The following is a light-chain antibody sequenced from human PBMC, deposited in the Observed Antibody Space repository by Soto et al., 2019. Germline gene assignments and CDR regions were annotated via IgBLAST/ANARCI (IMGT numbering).Light chain of an antibody. CDR1: QDIGSY. Sequence: DIQLTQSPSSLSASVGDRVTLTCRASQDIGSYLNWYQQKPGKAPKVLIYAATSLQSGVPSRFSGSEPGTDFTLTIDSLQPEDVATYSCQQSHRLPYTFGQGTRLEIK. CDR2: AAT. CDR3: QQSHRLPYT. V-gene: IGKV1-39*01. J-gene: IGKJ2*01.